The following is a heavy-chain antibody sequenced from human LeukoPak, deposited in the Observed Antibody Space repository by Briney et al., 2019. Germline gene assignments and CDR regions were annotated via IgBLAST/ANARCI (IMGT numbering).Heavy chain of an antibody. D-gene: IGHD4-23*01. Sequence: GGSLRLSCAASGFTFSTYAMNWVRQAPGKGLEWVSVISVSGSSTYYADSVKGRFTISRDSSKSTLYLQMNSLRPEDTAVYYCARGARKGDDYGGFFDYWGQGTLVTVSS. CDR1: GFTFSTYA. CDR2: ISVSGSST. J-gene: IGHJ4*02. V-gene: IGHV3-23*01. CDR3: ARGARKGDDYGGFFDY.